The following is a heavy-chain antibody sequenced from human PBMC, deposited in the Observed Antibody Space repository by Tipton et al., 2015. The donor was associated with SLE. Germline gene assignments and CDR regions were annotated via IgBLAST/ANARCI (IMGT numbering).Heavy chain of an antibody. J-gene: IGHJ3*02. CDR2: IWYDGSNK. D-gene: IGHD2-2*01. Sequence: SLRLSCAASGFTFSSYGMHWVRQAPGKGLEWVAVIWYDGSNKYYADSVKGRFTISRDNSKNTLYLQMNSLRAEDTAVYYCARVRYCSSTSCYTDAFDIWGQGTMVTVSS. CDR1: GFTFSSYG. V-gene: IGHV3-33*01. CDR3: ARVRYCSSTSCYTDAFDI.